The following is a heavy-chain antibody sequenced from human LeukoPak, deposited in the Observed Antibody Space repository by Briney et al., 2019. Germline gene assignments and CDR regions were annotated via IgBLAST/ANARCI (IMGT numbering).Heavy chain of an antibody. D-gene: IGHD6-13*01. CDR2: ISAYNGNT. J-gene: IGHJ5*02. V-gene: IGHV1-18*01. CDR3: ARDPRLGQQLVRFWFDP. CDR1: GYTFTSYG. Sequence: GASVKVSCKASGYTFTSYGISWVRQAPGQGLEWMGWISAYNGNTNYAQKLQGRVTMTTDTSTSTAYMELRSLRSDDTAVYYCARDPRLGQQLVRFWFDPWGQGTLVTVSS.